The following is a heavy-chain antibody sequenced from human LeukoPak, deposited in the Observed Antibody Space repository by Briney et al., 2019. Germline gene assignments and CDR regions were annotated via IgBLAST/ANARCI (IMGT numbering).Heavy chain of an antibody. V-gene: IGHV3-64D*06. D-gene: IGHD3-10*01. J-gene: IGHJ4*02. CDR3: VKGGSYYYGSGSPFYFDY. CDR2: ISSNGGST. Sequence: GGSLRFSCAASGFTFSSYAMHWVRQAPGKGLEYVSAISSNGGSTYYADSVKGRFTISRDNSKNTLYLQMSSLRAEDTAVYYCVKGGSYYYGSGSPFYFDYWGQGTLVTVSS. CDR1: GFTFSSYA.